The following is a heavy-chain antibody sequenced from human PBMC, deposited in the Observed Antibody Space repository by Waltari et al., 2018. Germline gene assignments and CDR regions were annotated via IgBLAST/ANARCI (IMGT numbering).Heavy chain of an antibody. J-gene: IGHJ6*02. CDR1: GSMFGPRW. CDR3: ARILCDGSKCYNGLDV. CDR2: IKQDGTEK. D-gene: IGHD3-10*01. Sequence: VQLVESGGGVIQSGGSLRLYCAASGSMFGPRWMGGVRQAPGKGLEWVANIKQDGTEKIYVNSVKGRFTILRDNAKNSLFLQMNSLRADDTGVYYCARILCDGSKCYNGLDVWGQGTAVTVSS. V-gene: IGHV3-7*01.